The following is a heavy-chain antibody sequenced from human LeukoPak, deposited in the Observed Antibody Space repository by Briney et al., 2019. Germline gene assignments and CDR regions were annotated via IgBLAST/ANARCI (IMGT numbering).Heavy chain of an antibody. J-gene: IGHJ4*02. CDR1: GFIFSNYA. D-gene: IGHD2-2*01. CDR3: AKALYTTSWCRGFDC. V-gene: IGHV3-23*01. CDR2: ISSDASTT. Sequence: GGSLRLSCAASGFIFSNYAMNWVRQAPGRGLEWVSSISSDASTTSYAASVKGRFTISRDNSKNTLYLQMNSLRAEDTAVYYCAKALYTTSWCRGFDCWGQGTLVAVSS.